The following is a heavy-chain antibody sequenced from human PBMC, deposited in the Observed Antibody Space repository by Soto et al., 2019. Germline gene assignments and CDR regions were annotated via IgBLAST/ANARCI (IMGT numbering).Heavy chain of an antibody. CDR3: AKDSNSGSYFEYFDY. Sequence: GGSLRLSCAASGFTFSSYGMHWVRQAPGKGLEWVAVISYDGSNKYYADSVKGRFTISRDNSKNTLYLQMNSLRAEDTAVYYCAKDSNSGSYFEYFDYWGQGTLVTVSS. V-gene: IGHV3-30*18. CDR2: ISYDGSNK. CDR1: GFTFSSYG. J-gene: IGHJ4*02. D-gene: IGHD1-26*01.